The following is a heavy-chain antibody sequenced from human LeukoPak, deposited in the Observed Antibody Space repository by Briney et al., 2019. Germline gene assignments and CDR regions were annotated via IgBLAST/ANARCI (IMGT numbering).Heavy chain of an antibody. V-gene: IGHV4-61*02. J-gene: IGHJ4*02. D-gene: IGHD2-21*02. Sequence: SQTLSLTCNVSGASISSGYYYWSWIRQPAGEGLEWIGRFYSSQSTDYSPSLRSRVTISVDTSKNQFSLKVRSVTTEDTAVYYCATNSGWGDLGYWGQGILVTVSS. CDR1: GASISSGYYY. CDR3: ATNSGWGDLGY. CDR2: FYSSQST.